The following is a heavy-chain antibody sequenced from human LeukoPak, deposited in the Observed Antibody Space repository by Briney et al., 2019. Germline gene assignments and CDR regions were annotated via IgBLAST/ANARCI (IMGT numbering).Heavy chain of an antibody. CDR1: GGSFSGYY. J-gene: IGHJ4*02. V-gene: IGHV4-34*01. D-gene: IGHD3-3*01. Sequence: PSETLSLTCAVYGGSFSGYYWSWIRQPPGKGLEWIGSIYHSGSTYYNPSLKSRVTISADTSKNQFSLKLSSVTAADTAVYYCARLAYNDFWSGWGQGTLVTVSS. CDR3: ARLAYNDFWSG. CDR2: IYHSGST.